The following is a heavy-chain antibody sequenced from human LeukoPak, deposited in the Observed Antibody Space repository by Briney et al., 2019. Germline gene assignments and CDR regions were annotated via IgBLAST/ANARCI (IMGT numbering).Heavy chain of an antibody. J-gene: IGHJ3*02. V-gene: IGHV4-59*08. CDR2: IYYNANT. D-gene: IGHD3-16*01. CDR1: GGSISTYY. CDR3: ARLGRPAAFDI. Sequence: SETLSLTCTVSGGSISTYYWSWIRQPPGKGLEWIGYIYYNANTNYNPSLKSRLTISIDTSKNQFSLKLTSVTAADTALYHCARLGRPAAFDIWSQGTMVTVSS.